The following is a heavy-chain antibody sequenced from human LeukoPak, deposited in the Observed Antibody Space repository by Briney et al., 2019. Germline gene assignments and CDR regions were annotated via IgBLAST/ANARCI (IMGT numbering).Heavy chain of an antibody. J-gene: IGHJ4*02. CDR3: AKLSGWTGWFFDY. Sequence: PGGSLRLSCAASGFTFSSYAISWVRQAPGKGLEWVSAISKSGDSTYYADSVKGRFTISRDNSKNTIYLQMNSLGVEDTAVYYCAKLSGWTGWFFDYWGQGTVVTVSS. CDR2: ISKSGDST. D-gene: IGHD6-19*01. V-gene: IGHV3-23*01. CDR1: GFTFSSYA.